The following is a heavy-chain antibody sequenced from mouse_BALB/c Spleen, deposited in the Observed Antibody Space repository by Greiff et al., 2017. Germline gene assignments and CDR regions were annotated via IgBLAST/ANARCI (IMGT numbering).Heavy chain of an antibody. CDR1: GYTFTDYA. J-gene: IGHJ2*01. Sequence: VQLQQSGPELVRPGVSVKISCKGSGYTFTDYAMHWVKQSHAKSLEWIGVISTYYGNTNYNQKFKGKATMTVDKSSSTAYMELARLTSEDSAIDYCARGGHDRLYFDYWGQGTTLTVSS. CDR2: ISTYYGNT. CDR3: ARGGHDRLYFDY. V-gene: IGHV1-67*01.